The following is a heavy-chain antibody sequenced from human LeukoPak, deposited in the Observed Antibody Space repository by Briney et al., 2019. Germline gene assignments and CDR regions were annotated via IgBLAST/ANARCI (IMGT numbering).Heavy chain of an antibody. CDR2: ISSSGSTT. V-gene: IGHV3-11*04. D-gene: IGHD3-10*01. CDR3: AREGSVADNWFDP. J-gene: IGHJ5*02. Sequence: GGSLRLSCAASGFTFSDYYMSWIRQAPGKGLEWVSYISSSGSTTYYADSVKGRFTISRDNAKNSLYLQMNSLRVEDTAVYYCAREGSVADNWFDPWGQGTLVTVSS. CDR1: GFTFSDYY.